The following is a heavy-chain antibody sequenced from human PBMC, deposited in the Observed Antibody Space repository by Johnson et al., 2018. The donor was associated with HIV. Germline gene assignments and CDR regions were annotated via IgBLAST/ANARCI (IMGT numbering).Heavy chain of an antibody. CDR1: GFTFGDYA. J-gene: IGHJ3*02. Sequence: VQLVESGGGFVQPGRSLRLSCTASGFTFGDYAMSWVRQAPGKGLEWVGFIRSKPYGGTTQYAASVKGRFTISRDDSKSIAYLQMNGLKTEDTAVYYCTRGTLCGWWGHDAFDIWGQGTMVTVSS. CDR3: TRGTLCGWWGHDAFDI. V-gene: IGHV3-49*04. D-gene: IGHD6-19*01. CDR2: IRSKPYGGTT.